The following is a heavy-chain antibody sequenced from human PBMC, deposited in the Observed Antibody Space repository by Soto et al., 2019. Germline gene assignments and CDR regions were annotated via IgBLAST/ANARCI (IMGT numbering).Heavy chain of an antibody. V-gene: IGHV1-46*04. CDR2: INPSACSA. CDR1: GYTLTNYY. J-gene: IGHJ6*02. Sequence: GASMKVSCKASGYTLTNYYLHWVRQAPGQGLEWVGMINPSACSASYAQKLRGRLTMDRDTSTTTFYMELSRLTSEDTAVYYCARLVVDTETYSYYYYGMDVWGQGTTVTVSS. CDR3: ARLVVDTETYSYYYYGMDV. D-gene: IGHD5-18*01.